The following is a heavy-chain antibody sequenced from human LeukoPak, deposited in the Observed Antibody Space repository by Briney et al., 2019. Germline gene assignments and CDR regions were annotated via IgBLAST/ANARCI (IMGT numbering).Heavy chain of an antibody. CDR3: AREGYSGYDGGGYYYYYYGMDV. CDR2: INAGNRNT. V-gene: IGHV1-3*01. J-gene: IGHJ6*04. Sequence: ASVKVSCKASGYTFTSYAMHWARQAPGQRLEWMGWINAGNRNTKYSQKFQGRVTITRDTSASTAYMELSSLRSEDTAVYYCAREGYSGYDGGGYYYYYYGMDVWGKGTTVTVSS. CDR1: GYTFTSYA. D-gene: IGHD5-12*01.